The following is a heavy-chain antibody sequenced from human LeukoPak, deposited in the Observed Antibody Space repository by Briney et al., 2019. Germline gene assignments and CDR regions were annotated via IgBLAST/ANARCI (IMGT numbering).Heavy chain of an antibody. D-gene: IGHD3-22*01. CDR1: GFTFSSYA. V-gene: IGHV3-30-3*01. J-gene: IGHJ4*02. Sequence: GSLRLSCAASGFTFSSYAMHWVRQAPGKGLEWVAVISYDGSNKYCADSVKGRFTISRDNSKNTLYLQMNSLRAEDTAVYYCARAGKDYYDSSGYYYFDYWGQGTLVTVSS. CDR2: ISYDGSNK. CDR3: ARAGKDYYDSSGYYYFDY.